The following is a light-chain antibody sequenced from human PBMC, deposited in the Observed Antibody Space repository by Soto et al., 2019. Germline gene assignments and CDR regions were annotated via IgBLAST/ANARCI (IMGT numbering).Light chain of an antibody. Sequence: GMTQKPVSLPVTPGEPASISCRSSQSLLHTNGYNYLDWYLQKPGQSPQLLIDLGSNRASGVPDRFSGSGSGTDFTLKISRVEAEDVGVYYCMQALQAPQLSFGGGTKV. CDR1: QSLLHTNGYNY. CDR2: LGS. J-gene: IGKJ4*01. V-gene: IGKV2-28*01. CDR3: MQALQAPQLS.